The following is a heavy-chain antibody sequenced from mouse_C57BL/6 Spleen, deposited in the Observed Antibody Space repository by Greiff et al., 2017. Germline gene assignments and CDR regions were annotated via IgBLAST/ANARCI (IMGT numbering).Heavy chain of an antibody. V-gene: IGHV1-64*01. CDR1: GYTFTSYW. J-gene: IGHJ4*01. D-gene: IGHD1-1*01. CDR2: IHPNSGST. Sequence: VQLQQPGAELVKPGASVKLSCKASGYTFTSYWMHWVKQRPGQGLEWIGMIHPNSGSTNYNEKFKSKATLTVDKSSSTAYIQLSSLTSEDSAVYYCASGGYYGSSYGAMDYWGQGTSVTVSS. CDR3: ASGGYYGSSYGAMDY.